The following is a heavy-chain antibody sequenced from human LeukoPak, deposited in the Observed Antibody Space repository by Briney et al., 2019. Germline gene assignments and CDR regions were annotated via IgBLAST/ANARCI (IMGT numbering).Heavy chain of an antibody. V-gene: IGHV3-23*01. CDR3: AKRRSRNAGPFES. D-gene: IGHD5-24*01. CDR2: IWVSPTSGYKT. J-gene: IGHJ6*02. Sequence: PGGSLRLSCVASGFTISSDAMTWVRQAPDKRLEWVAAIWVSPTSGYKTYYTDSVRGRFTISRDDSNNILFLQMSSLRAEDTAIYYCAKRRSRNAGPFESWGQGTTVTVSS. CDR1: GFTISSDA.